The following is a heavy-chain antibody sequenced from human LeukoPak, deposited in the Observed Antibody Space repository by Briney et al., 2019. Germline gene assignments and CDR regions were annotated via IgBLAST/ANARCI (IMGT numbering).Heavy chain of an antibody. Sequence: AETLCLTCTASGGSISTYVLHWIRQPPGKGLEWVGYIYTREVHNYSPSIKSRVNISVDASKSQFFLRLSSVTAEDTAVYYCARSDGIVGEEAWFDPWGQGTLVTVAS. D-gene: IGHD1-26*01. CDR2: IYTREVH. CDR3: ARSDGIVGEEAWFDP. J-gene: IGHJ5*02. V-gene: IGHV4-4*09. CDR1: GGSISTYV.